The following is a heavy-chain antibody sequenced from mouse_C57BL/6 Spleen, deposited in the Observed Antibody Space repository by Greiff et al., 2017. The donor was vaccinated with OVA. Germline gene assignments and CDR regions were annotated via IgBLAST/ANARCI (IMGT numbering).Heavy chain of an antibody. CDR2: ISDGGSYT. CDR1: GFTFSSYA. V-gene: IGHV5-4*01. CDR3: ARDQGLLRYFDV. Sequence: EVKVVESGEGLVKPGGSLKLSCAASGFTFSSYAMSWVRQTPEKRLEWVATISDGGSYTYYPDNVKGRFTISRDNAKNNLYLQMSHLKSEDTAMYYCARDQGLLRYFDVWGTGTTVTVSS. D-gene: IGHD2-3*01. J-gene: IGHJ1*03.